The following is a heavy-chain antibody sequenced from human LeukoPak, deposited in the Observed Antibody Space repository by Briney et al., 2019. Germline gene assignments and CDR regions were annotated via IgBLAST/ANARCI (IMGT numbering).Heavy chain of an antibody. Sequence: SETLSLTCTVSGGSISSYYWSWIRQPPGKGLEWIGYIYYSGSTNYNPSLKSRVTISVDTSKNQFSLKLSSVTAADTAVYYCAILSDDSSGYQPYFDYWGQGTLVTVST. V-gene: IGHV4-59*01. J-gene: IGHJ4*02. CDR1: GGSISSYY. CDR3: AILSDDSSGYQPYFDY. D-gene: IGHD3-22*01. CDR2: IYYSGST.